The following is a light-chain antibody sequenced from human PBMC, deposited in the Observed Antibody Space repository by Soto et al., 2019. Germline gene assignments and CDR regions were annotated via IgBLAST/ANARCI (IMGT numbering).Light chain of an antibody. V-gene: IGKV3-15*01. CDR3: QQYNNWPIT. J-gene: IGKJ4*01. Sequence: EVVMTQSPDTLSVSPGDGATLSCRASQNVHSDLAWYQQKPGQAPRLVIYDTSTRATDIPVRFTGGGSGTEFTLTISSLKSEDFAVYYCQQYNNWPITFGGGTKVEIK. CDR1: QNVHSD. CDR2: DTS.